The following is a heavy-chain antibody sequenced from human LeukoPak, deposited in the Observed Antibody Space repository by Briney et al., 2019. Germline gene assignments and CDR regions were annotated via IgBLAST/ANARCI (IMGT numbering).Heavy chain of an antibody. J-gene: IGHJ3*02. V-gene: IGHV4-39*01. CDR2: IYYSGST. CDR3: ARRFAPSRNDAFDI. Sequence: SETLSLTCTVSGGSINSSSYYCGWIRQPPGKGLEWIGTIYYSGSTYYNPSLKSRVTISVDTSKNQFSLKLSSVTASDTAVYYCARRFAPSRNDAFDIWGQGTMVTVSS. D-gene: IGHD3-10*01. CDR1: GGSINSSSYY.